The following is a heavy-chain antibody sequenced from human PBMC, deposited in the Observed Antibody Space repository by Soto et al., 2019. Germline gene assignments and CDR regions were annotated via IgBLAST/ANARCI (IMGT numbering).Heavy chain of an antibody. CDR2: ISAYNGNT. CDR3: ARDSGLRFFTPLVGYYYGMDV. Sequence: ASVKVSCKASGYTFTSYGISWVRQAPGQGLEWMGWISAYNGNTNYAQKLQGRVTMTTDTSTSTAYMELRSLRSDDTAVYYCARDSGLRFFTPLVGYYYGMDVWGQGTTVTVSS. CDR1: GYTFTSYG. J-gene: IGHJ6*02. V-gene: IGHV1-18*01. D-gene: IGHD3-3*01.